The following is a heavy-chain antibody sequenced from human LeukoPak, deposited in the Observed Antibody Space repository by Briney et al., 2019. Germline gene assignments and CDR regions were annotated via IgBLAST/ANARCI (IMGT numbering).Heavy chain of an antibody. D-gene: IGHD6-13*01. CDR2: INWNGGNT. J-gene: IGHJ4*02. CDR1: GFTYDDYG. V-gene: IGHV3-20*04. Sequence: GGPLRLSCAVSGFTYDDYGMSWVRQAPGKGLEWVSGINWNGGNTGYADSVKGRFTISRDNAKNSLYLQMNSLRAEDTALYYCARIRRGSSSWYYFDSWGQGTLVTVSS. CDR3: ARIRRGSSSWYYFDS.